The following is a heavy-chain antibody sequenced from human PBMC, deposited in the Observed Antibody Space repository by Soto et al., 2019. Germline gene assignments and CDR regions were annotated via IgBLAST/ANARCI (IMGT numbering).Heavy chain of an antibody. V-gene: IGHV1-2*02. CDR1: GYTFTGYY. J-gene: IGHJ6*02. CDR3: ARAATTVTGAHYYYGMDV. Sequence: QVQLVQSGAEVKKPGASVKVSCKASGYTFTGYYMHWVRQAPGQGLEWMGWINPNSGGTNYAQKFQGRVIMTRDTSISTAYMELSRLRSDDTAVYYCARAATTVTGAHYYYGMDVWGQGTTVTVSS. CDR2: INPNSGGT. D-gene: IGHD4-4*01.